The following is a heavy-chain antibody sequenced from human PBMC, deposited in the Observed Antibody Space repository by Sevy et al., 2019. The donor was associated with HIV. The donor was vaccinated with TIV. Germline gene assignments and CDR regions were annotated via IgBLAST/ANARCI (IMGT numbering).Heavy chain of an antibody. Sequence: GGSLRLSCAASGFTFSSYGMHWVRQAPGKGLEWVAVISYDGSNKYYADSVKGRFTISRDNSKNTLYLQMNSLRAEDTAVYYCAKEWLARITIFGGYGMDVWGQGTTVTVSS. CDR3: AKEWLARITIFGGYGMDV. V-gene: IGHV3-30*18. D-gene: IGHD3-3*01. J-gene: IGHJ6*02. CDR2: ISYDGSNK. CDR1: GFTFSSYG.